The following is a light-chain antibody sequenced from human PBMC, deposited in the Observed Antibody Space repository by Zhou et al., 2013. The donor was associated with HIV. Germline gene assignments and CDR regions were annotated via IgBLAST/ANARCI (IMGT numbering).Light chain of an antibody. V-gene: IGLV2-14*01. CDR1: SSDVGGYNY. J-gene: IGLJ1*01. Sequence: QSALTQPAPVSGSPRQSITFSCTGTSSDVGGYNYVSWYQLHPGKAPKLMIYDVSKRPSGVSNRFSGSKSGNTASLTISGLQAEDEADYYCSSYTSSSTSYVFGTGTKVTVL. CDR3: SSYTSSSTSYV. CDR2: DVS.